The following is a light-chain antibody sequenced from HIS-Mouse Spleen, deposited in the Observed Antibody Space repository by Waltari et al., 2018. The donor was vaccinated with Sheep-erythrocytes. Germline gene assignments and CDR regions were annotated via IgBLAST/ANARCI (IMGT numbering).Light chain of an antibody. CDR1: SSDVGSYNL. J-gene: IGLJ3*02. V-gene: IGLV2-23*01. CDR3: CSYAGSSTPWV. CDR2: VGS. Sequence: QSALTQPASVSGSPGQSITISCTGTSSDVGSYNLVSWYQQHPGKAPTLMIYVGSKRPSGVSNRFSGSKSGTTASLTIPGRQAEDEADDYCCSYAGSSTPWVFGGGTKLTVL.